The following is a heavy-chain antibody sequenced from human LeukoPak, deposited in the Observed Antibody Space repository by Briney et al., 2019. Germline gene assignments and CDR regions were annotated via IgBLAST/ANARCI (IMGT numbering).Heavy chain of an antibody. J-gene: IGHJ3*02. V-gene: IGHV4-34*01. Sequence: AETLSLTCAAYGGSFSGYYWSWNRQPPGKGLEWIGEINHSGSTNYNPSLKSRVTISVDTSKNQFSLKLSSVTAADTAVYYCARRLGYCSGDSCYYWAFDIWGQGTMVTVSS. CDR2: INHSGST. CDR3: ARRLGYCSGDSCYYWAFDI. D-gene: IGHD2-15*01. CDR1: GGSFSGYY.